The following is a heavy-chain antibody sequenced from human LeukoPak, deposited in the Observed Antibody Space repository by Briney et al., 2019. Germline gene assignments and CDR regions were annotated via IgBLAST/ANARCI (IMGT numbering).Heavy chain of an antibody. CDR3: ARAPRGYDQYCSGGSCYSSFYYYYGMDV. CDR2: FIPIFGTA. CDR1: GGTFSSYA. V-gene: IGHV1-69*13. D-gene: IGHD2-15*01. J-gene: IGHJ6*04. Sequence: SVEVSCKASGGTFSSYAISWVRQAPGQGLEWSGGFIPIFGTATYAQKFQGRVTITADESTSTAYMELSSLRSEDTAVYYCARAPRGYDQYCSGGSCYSSFYYYYGMDVWGKGTTVTVSS.